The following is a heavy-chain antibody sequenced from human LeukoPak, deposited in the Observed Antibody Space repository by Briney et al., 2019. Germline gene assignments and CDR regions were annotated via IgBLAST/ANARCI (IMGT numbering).Heavy chain of an antibody. V-gene: IGHV1-69*05. CDR1: GGTFSSYA. D-gene: IGHD3-3*01. CDR2: IIPIFGTA. Sequence: GASVKVSCKASGGTFSSYAISWVRQAPGQGLEWMGGIIPIFGTANYAQKFQGRVTITTDESTSTAYMELSSLRSEDTAVYYCARARSDFWSGLYYYYYYMDVWGKGPRSPSP. J-gene: IGHJ6*03. CDR3: ARARSDFWSGLYYYYYYMDV.